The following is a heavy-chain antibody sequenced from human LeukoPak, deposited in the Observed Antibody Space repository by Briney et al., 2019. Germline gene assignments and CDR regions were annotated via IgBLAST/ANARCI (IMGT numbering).Heavy chain of an antibody. CDR3: ARDVLDTAMVGFDY. Sequence: SETLSLTCTVSGGSISSYYWSWIRQPPGKGLEWIGYIYYSGSTNYNPSLKSRVTISVDTSKNQFSLKLSSVTAADTAVYYCARDVLDTAMVGFDYWGQGTLVTVSS. CDR1: GGSISSYY. CDR2: IYYSGST. V-gene: IGHV4-59*01. D-gene: IGHD5-18*01. J-gene: IGHJ4*02.